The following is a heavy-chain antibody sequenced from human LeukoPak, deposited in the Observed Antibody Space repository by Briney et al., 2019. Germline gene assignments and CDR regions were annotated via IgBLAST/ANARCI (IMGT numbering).Heavy chain of an antibody. V-gene: IGHV4-39*01. CDR2: IYYSGST. CDR1: GGSISSSSYY. CDR3: ARSRGAYGAYCSGGSCYPNGGHWFDP. Sequence: PSETLFLTCTVSGGSISSSSYYWGWIRQPPGKGLEWIGSIYYSGSTYYNPSLKSRVTISVDTSKNQFSLKLSSVTAADTAVYYCARSRGAYGAYCSGGSCYPNGGHWFDPWGQGTLITVSS. D-gene: IGHD2-15*01. J-gene: IGHJ5*02.